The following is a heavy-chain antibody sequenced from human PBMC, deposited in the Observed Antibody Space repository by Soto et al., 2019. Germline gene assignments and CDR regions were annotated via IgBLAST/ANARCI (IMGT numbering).Heavy chain of an antibody. D-gene: IGHD1-26*01. Sequence: GGSLRLSCETSGFTFSNYGMHWVRQAPGKGLEWVTLISSDEDNKYYADSVKGRFSISRDNFKKTLYLQMNNLRVEDTAIYYCAKDRHEWELNQGFDFWGQGTLVTVSS. CDR3: AKDRHEWELNQGFDF. V-gene: IGHV3-30*02. J-gene: IGHJ4*02. CDR1: GFTFSNYG. CDR2: ISSDEDNK.